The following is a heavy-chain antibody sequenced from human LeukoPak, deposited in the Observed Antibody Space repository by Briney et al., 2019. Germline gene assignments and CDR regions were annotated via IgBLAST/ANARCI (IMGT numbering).Heavy chain of an antibody. CDR1: GFTSSSYA. J-gene: IGHJ4*02. V-gene: IGHV3-23*01. CDR2: ISGSGGST. Sequence: GGSLRLSCAASGFTSSSYAMSWVRQAPGKGLEWVSAISGSGGSTYYADSVKGRFTISRDNSKNTLYLQMNSLRAEDTAVYYCAKHREYSSSWYYFDYWGQGTLVTVSS. D-gene: IGHD6-13*01. CDR3: AKHREYSSSWYYFDY.